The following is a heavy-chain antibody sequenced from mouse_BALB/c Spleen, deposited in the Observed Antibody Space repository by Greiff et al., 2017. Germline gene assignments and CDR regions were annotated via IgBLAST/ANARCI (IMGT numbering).Heavy chain of an antibody. D-gene: IGHD2-1*01. J-gene: IGHJ4*01. Sequence: EVQRVESGGGLVKPGGSLKLSCAASGFTFSSYAMSWVRQTPEKRLEWVASISSGGSTYYPDSVKGRFTISRDNARNILYLQMSSLRSEDTAMYYCARGHAGNYYAMDYWGQGTSVTVSS. V-gene: IGHV5-6-5*01. CDR3: ARGHAGNYYAMDY. CDR1: GFTFSSYA. CDR2: ISSGGST.